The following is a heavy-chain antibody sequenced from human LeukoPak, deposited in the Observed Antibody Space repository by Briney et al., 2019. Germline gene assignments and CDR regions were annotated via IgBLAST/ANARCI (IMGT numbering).Heavy chain of an antibody. CDR2: ISGSGSST. CDR3: ARDPDTHSGWSLPYYFDY. D-gene: IGHD6-19*01. Sequence: GGSLRLSCAASGFTLSTYAMTWVRQVPGKGLEWVSVISGSGSSTYYTDSVKGRFTISRDNSKNTLYLQMNSLRAEDTAVYYCARDPDTHSGWSLPYYFDYWGQGTLVTVSA. V-gene: IGHV3-23*01. J-gene: IGHJ4*02. CDR1: GFTLSTYA.